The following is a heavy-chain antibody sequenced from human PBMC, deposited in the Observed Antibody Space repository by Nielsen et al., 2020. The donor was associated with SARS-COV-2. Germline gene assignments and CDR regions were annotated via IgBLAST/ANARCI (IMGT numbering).Heavy chain of an antibody. CDR3: ARLWDDGYYFDTGPYDY. V-gene: IGHV3-74*03. CDR1: GFIFSNYR. Sequence: ETLSLTCVASGFIFSNYRMHWVRQAPGKGLVWVSHINPDDSTTTYADSVKGRFTISRDNAKNTLYLQMNSLRAEDTAVYYCARLWDDGYYFDTGPYDYWGQGTVVTVSS. CDR2: INPDDSTT. D-gene: IGHD3-22*01. J-gene: IGHJ4*02.